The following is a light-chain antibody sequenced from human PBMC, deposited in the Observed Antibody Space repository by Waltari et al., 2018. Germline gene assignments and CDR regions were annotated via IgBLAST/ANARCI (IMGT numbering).Light chain of an antibody. CDR3: MQNIQLPT. CDR1: QSLLHNDGRAS. CDR2: EVS. V-gene: IGKV2D-29*01. Sequence: ESVMTQDPRSLSVTPGQHASMSCKSRQSLLHNDGRASLYWYLQKPGQAPQLLISEVSHRCSGVRERFSGSGSGTDFTLKISRVEAEDVGVYFCMQNIQLPTFGQGTKVEIE. J-gene: IGKJ1*01.